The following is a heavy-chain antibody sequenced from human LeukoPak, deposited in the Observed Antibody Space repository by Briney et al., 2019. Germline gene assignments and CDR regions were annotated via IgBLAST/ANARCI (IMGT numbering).Heavy chain of an antibody. Sequence: SETLSLTCTVSGGSISSGGYYWSWLRQHPGKGLEWIGYIYYSGSTYYNPSLKSRVTISVDTSKNQFSLKLSSVTAADTAVYYCAGLSVPAAKGAFDIWGQGTMVTVSS. CDR3: AGLSVPAAKGAFDI. J-gene: IGHJ3*02. CDR2: IYYSGST. CDR1: GGSISSGGYY. V-gene: IGHV4-31*03. D-gene: IGHD2-2*01.